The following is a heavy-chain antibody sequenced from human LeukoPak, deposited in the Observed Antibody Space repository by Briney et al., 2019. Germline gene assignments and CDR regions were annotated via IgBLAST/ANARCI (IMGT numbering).Heavy chain of an antibody. Sequence: SETLSLTCTVSGGSISSYYWSWIRQPPGKGLEWIGYIYYGGSTNYNPSLKSRVTISVDTSKNQFSLKLSSVTAADTAVYYCARALDYWGQGTLVTVSS. J-gene: IGHJ4*02. V-gene: IGHV4-59*01. CDR3: ARALDY. CDR2: IYYGGST. CDR1: GGSISSYY.